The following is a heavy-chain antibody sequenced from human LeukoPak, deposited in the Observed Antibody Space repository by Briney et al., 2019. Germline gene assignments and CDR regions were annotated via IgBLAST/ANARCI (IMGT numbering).Heavy chain of an antibody. D-gene: IGHD1-26*01. CDR2: IFPSGGEI. V-gene: IGHV3-23*01. J-gene: IGHJ4*02. CDR3: VIFSGSYRRDITDY. Sequence: GGSLRLSCAASGFTFSTFAMIWVRQPPGKGLEWVSSIFPSGGEIHYADSVKGRFTISRDNSKNTLYLQMNSLRAEDTAVYYCVIFSGSYRRDITDYWGQGTLVTVSS. CDR1: GFTFSTFA.